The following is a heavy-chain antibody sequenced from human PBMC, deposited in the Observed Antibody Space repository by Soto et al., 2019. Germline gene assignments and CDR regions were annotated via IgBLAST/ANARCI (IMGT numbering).Heavy chain of an antibody. D-gene: IGHD1-26*01. Sequence: PGGSQRLSCGASGFIFSKYSMNWVRQAPGKGLEWLSYISSNSVTIYYADSVRGRFTIFRDNAKNSLYLQMNSLRDEDTAVYYCAREDILGTRSFDYWGQGALVTVSS. V-gene: IGHV3-48*02. CDR2: ISSNSVTI. J-gene: IGHJ4*02. CDR1: GFIFSKYS. CDR3: AREDILGTRSFDY.